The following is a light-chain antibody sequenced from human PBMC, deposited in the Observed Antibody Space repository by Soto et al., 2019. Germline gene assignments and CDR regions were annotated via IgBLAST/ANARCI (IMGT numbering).Light chain of an antibody. V-gene: IGKV1-33*01. CDR1: QDIRNN. CDR3: QQFDELPRT. Sequence: DIQMTQSPSSLSASVGDRVTITCRASQDIRNNLNWYQQKQGKAPKPLIYDASNLETGVPSRFSGSGSGTDFTLTISSLQPEDVATYYCQQFDELPRTFGQGTKLEIK. CDR2: DAS. J-gene: IGKJ2*01.